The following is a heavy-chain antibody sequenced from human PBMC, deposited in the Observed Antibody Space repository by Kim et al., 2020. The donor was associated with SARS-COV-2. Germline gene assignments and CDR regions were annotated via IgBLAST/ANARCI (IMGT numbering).Heavy chain of an antibody. J-gene: IGHJ5*02. CDR2: IYTSGST. D-gene: IGHD6-13*01. CDR3: ARDGDYSSSWYGIGDAGWFDP. CDR1: GGSISSGSYY. Sequence: SETLSLTCTVSGGSISSGSYYWSWIRQPAGKGLEWIGRIYTSGSTNYNPSLKSRVTISVDTSKNQFSLKLSSVTAADTAVYYCARDGDYSSSWYGIGDAGWFDPWGQGTLVTVSS. V-gene: IGHV4-61*02.